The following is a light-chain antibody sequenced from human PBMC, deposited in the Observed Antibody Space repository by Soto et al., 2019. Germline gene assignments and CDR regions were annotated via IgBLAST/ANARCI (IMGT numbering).Light chain of an antibody. J-gene: IGKJ4*01. V-gene: IGKV3-11*01. CDR3: QHSNNWPLT. CDR2: DAS. CDR1: ENINTY. Sequence: VLTQSPATLYVSPGERATLSCRASENINTYLAWYQQKPGQAPKLLIYDASNRATGIPARFSASGSGTDFKLTISSLEPEDFAVYYCQHSNNWPLTFGGGTTVEIK.